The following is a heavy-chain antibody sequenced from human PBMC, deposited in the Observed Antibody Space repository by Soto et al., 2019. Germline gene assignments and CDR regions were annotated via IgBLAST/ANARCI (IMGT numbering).Heavy chain of an antibody. J-gene: IGHJ5*02. CDR2: IYWDGDK. D-gene: IGHD3-3*01. Sequence: QINLIESGPTLVKPTQTLTLTCTFSGFSLSTSGAAVGWVRQPPGRALEWLALIYWDGDKRYNRSLGNRLTITKDTALNQVVLTLTNVDPADTATYYCAHRATMTIFGLIIDNGIWFDPWGQGTRVIVSS. V-gene: IGHV2-5*02. CDR3: AHRATMTIFGLIIDNGIWFDP. CDR1: GFSLSTSGAA.